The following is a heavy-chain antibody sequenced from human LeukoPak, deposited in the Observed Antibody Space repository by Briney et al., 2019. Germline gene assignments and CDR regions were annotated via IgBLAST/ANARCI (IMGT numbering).Heavy chain of an antibody. J-gene: IGHJ4*02. V-gene: IGHV5-51*01. D-gene: IGHD3-10*01. CDR3: ARHPLWFGETIAFDY. CDR1: GYSFTSYW. Sequence: GESLKISCKGSGYSFTSYWIGWVRQMPGKGLKWMGIIYPGDSDTRYSPSFQGQVTISADKSISTAYLQWSSLKASDTAMYYCARHPLWFGETIAFDYWGQGTLVTVSS. CDR2: IYPGDSDT.